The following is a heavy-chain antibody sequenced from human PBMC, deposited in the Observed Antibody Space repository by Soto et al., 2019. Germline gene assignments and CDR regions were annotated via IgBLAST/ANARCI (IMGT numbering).Heavy chain of an antibody. V-gene: IGHV4-30-2*01. D-gene: IGHD4-17*01. Sequence: SETLSLTCAVSGGSISSGGYSWSWIRQPPGKGLEWIGYIYHSGSTYYNPSLKSRVTISVDRSKNQFSLKLSSVTAADTAVYYCARGTTEIIFDYWGQGTLVTVSS. CDR2: IYHSGST. CDR1: GGSISSGGYS. CDR3: ARGTTEIIFDY. J-gene: IGHJ4*02.